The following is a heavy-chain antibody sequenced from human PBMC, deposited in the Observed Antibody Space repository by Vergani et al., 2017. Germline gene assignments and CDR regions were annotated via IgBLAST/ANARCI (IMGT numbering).Heavy chain of an antibody. CDR2: ISSSGSTI. D-gene: IGHD5-18*01. CDR3: ARVDTAMVGVNYYYGMDV. V-gene: IGHV3-48*03. CDR1: GFTFSRYE. Sequence: EVQLVESGGGLVQPGGSLRLSCAASGFTFSRYEMNWVRPAPGKGLEWVSYISSSGSTIYYADSVKGRFTISRDNAKNSLYLQMNSLRAEDTAVYYCARVDTAMVGVNYYYGMDVWGQGTTVTVSS. J-gene: IGHJ6*02.